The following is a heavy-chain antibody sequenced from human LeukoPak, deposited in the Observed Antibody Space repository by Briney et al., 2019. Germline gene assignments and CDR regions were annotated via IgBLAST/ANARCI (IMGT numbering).Heavy chain of an antibody. D-gene: IGHD4-17*01. Sequence: GGTLRLSCAASGFTFSSYGMSWVRQAPGKGLEWVSAISGSGGSTYYADSVKGRFTISRDNSKNTLYLQVNSLRAEDTAVYYCAASKPRTTVTSDYWGQGTLVTVSS. J-gene: IGHJ4*02. V-gene: IGHV3-23*01. CDR2: ISGSGGST. CDR1: GFTFSSYG. CDR3: AASKPRTTVTSDY.